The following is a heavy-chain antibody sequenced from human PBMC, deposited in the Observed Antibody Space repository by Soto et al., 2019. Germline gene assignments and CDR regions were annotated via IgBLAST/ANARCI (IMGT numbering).Heavy chain of an antibody. CDR2: ISYDGSNK. Sequence: GGSLRLSCAASGFTFSSYAMHWVRQAPGKGLEWVAVISYDGSNKYYADSVKGRFTISRDNSKNTLYLQMNSLRAEDTAVYYCASSHSGSYYFDYWSQGTLVTVSS. CDR1: GFTFSSYA. V-gene: IGHV3-30-3*01. D-gene: IGHD1-26*01. J-gene: IGHJ4*02. CDR3: ASSHSGSYYFDY.